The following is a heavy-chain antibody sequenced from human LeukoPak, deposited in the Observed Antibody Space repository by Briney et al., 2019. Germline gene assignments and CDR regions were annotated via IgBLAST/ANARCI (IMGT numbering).Heavy chain of an antibody. J-gene: IGHJ4*02. Sequence: ASVKVSCKASGGTFSSYAISWVRQAPGQGLEWMGGIIPIFGTANYAQKFQGRVTITTDESTSTAYMELSSLRSEDTAVYYCASTLVGYCSGGSCYHITTSWYYFDYWGQGTLVTVSS. CDR1: GGTFSSYA. V-gene: IGHV1-69*05. CDR2: IIPIFGTA. D-gene: IGHD2-15*01. CDR3: ASTLVGYCSGGSCYHITTSWYYFDY.